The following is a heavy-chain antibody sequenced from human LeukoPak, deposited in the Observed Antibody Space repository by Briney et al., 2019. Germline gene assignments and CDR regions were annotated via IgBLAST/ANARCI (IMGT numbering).Heavy chain of an antibody. CDR1: GFTFSSYS. CDR3: ARFAETNAFDI. D-gene: IGHD1-7*01. J-gene: IGHJ3*02. Sequence: GGSLRLSCAASGFTFSSYSMNWVRQAPGKGLEWVSSISSSSSYIYYADSVKGRFTISRDNAKNSLYLQMNSLRAEDTAVYYCARFAETNAFDIWGQGIMVTVSS. V-gene: IGHV3-21*01. CDR2: ISSSSSYI.